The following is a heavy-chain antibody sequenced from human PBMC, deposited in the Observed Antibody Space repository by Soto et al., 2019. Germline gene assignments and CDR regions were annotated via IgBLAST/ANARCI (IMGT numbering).Heavy chain of an antibody. J-gene: IGHJ4*02. CDR3: AKRPRALLTFDY. D-gene: IGHD1-26*01. CDR1: GFIFSNYV. CDR2: ISDSGGTS. V-gene: IGHV3-23*04. Sequence: EVQLVDSGGGLVQPGGSLRLSCAASGFIFSNYVMSWVRQAPGKGLEWVSSISDSGGTSYYADSVKGGFTISRDNSKNTLYLQMNSLRAEYTAIDYCAKRPRALLTFDYWGQGTLVTVSS.